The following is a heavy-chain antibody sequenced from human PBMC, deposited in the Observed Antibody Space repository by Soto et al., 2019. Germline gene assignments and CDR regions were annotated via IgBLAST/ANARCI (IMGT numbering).Heavy chain of an antibody. CDR1: GFTFSSFA. Sequence: GESLRLSCAASGFTFSSFAISWVRQAPGEGLEWVSAILARGGSTYYGASVKGRFTISRDNSKNTLYLKMNSLRAEDAAVYYCAKAAMGGGNAGYYYYGMDVWGQGTMVTVSS. CDR2: ILARGGST. D-gene: IGHD2-15*01. CDR3: AKAAMGGGNAGYYYYGMDV. J-gene: IGHJ6*02. V-gene: IGHV3-23*01.